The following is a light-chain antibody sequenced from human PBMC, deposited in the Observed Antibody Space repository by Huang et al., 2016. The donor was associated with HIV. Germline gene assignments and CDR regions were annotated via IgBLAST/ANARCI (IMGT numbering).Light chain of an antibody. V-gene: IGKV4-1*01. J-gene: IGKJ3*01. CDR2: WAT. CDR3: QQYYFSPRT. CDR1: QSIFYNSNGQNY. Sequence: DVVLSQSPDYLPVSLGARATVNCRSSQSIFYNSNGQNYLAWYQQKAGQPPKLLLYWATTRAPGVPDRFIGTGSGTDFTLTINNLQAEDAAVYYCQQYYFSPRTFGPGTKVDI.